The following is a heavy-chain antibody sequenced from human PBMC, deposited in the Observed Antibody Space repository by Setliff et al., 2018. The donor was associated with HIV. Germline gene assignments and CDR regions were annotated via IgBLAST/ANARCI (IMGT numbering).Heavy chain of an antibody. Sequence: SETLSLTCAVYGGSLSGHYWSWIRQPPGKGLEWIGEINHRGSTTYNPSLRSRVTISVDTSKNQFSLKLNSVTAADTAVYYCARGDYYDSTGYEGLDSWGRGTLVTVSS. D-gene: IGHD3-22*01. J-gene: IGHJ4*02. CDR3: ARGDYYDSTGYEGLDS. V-gene: IGHV4-34*01. CDR1: GGSLSGHY. CDR2: INHRGST.